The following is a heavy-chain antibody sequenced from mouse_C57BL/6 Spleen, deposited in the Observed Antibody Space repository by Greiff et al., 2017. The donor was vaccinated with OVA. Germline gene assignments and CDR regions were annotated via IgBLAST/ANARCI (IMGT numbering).Heavy chain of an antibody. CDR2: IYPGDGDT. CDR3: ARLGYDYGGDY. D-gene: IGHD2-4*01. Sequence: QVQLQQSGPELVKPGASVKISCKASGYAFSSSWMNWVKQRPGKGLEWIGRIYPGDGDTNYNGKFKGKATLTADKSSSTAYMQLSSLTSEDSAVYCCARLGYDYGGDYWGQGTSVTVSS. J-gene: IGHJ4*01. V-gene: IGHV1-82*01. CDR1: GYAFSSSW.